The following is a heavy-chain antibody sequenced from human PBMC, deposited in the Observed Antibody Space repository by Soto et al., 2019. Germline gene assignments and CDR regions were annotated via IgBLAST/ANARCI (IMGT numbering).Heavy chain of an antibody. V-gene: IGHV5-51*01. CDR2: IYPGDSDT. CDR1: GYSFSTYW. CDR3: ARQRGRNRGYSYDESFDI. Sequence: PGESLKISCKGSGYSFSTYWIGWVRQMPGKGLEWMGIIYPGDSDTRYSPSFQGQVTISADKSISTAYLQWSSLKASDTAMYYCARQRGRNRGYSYDESFDIWGQGTMVTVSS. J-gene: IGHJ3*02. D-gene: IGHD5-18*01.